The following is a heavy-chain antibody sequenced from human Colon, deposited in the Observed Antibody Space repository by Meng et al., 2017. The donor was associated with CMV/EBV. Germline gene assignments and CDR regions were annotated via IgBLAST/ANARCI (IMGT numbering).Heavy chain of an antibody. D-gene: IGHD6-13*01. CDR1: EFTFSAYW. CDR3: ARAQTFRIAAAGTRGFDY. Sequence: GESLKISCAASEFTFSAYWMSWVRQAPGKGLEWVATIKEDGVEKFYVDSVKGRFTISRDNAKNSLYLQMNSLRAEDTAVYYCARAQTFRIAAAGTRGFDYWGQGTLVTVSS. V-gene: IGHV3-7*01. CDR2: IKEDGVEK. J-gene: IGHJ4*02.